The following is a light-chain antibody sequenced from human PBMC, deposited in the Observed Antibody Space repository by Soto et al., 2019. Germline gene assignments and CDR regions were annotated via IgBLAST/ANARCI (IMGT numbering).Light chain of an antibody. Sequence: EIVLTQSPGTLSLSPGERATLSCRSSQSVSSGYLAWYQQKPGQAPRLLIFRAFNRATGIPDRFSGSGSGTDFTLTINRLEPEDFAVYYCQQYVASPPSWTFGQGTKVEIK. J-gene: IGKJ1*01. CDR3: QQYVASPPSWT. CDR2: RAF. V-gene: IGKV3-20*01. CDR1: QSVSSGY.